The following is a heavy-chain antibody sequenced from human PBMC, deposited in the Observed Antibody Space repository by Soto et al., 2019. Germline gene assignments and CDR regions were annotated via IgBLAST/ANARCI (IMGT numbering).Heavy chain of an antibody. CDR1: GGTFSSYA. J-gene: IGHJ6*02. CDR3: AAGRWRYYGSGLVKSIRKPLSWEDYYYYGMDV. CDR2: IIPIFGTA. V-gene: IGHV1-69*01. D-gene: IGHD3-10*01. Sequence: QVQLVQSGAEVKKPGSSVKVSCKASGGTFSSYAISWVRQAPGQGLEWMGGIIPIFGTANYAQKFQGRVKITADDSTSTADMELRSRRSEDTAVDYCAAGRWRYYGSGLVKSIRKPLSWEDYYYYGMDVWGQGTTVTVSS.